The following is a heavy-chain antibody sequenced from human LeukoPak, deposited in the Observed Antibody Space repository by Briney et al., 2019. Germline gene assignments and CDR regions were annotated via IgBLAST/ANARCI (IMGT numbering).Heavy chain of an antibody. V-gene: IGHV3-30*04. J-gene: IGHJ4*02. CDR1: GFTFSSYA. Sequence: GGSLRLSCAASGFTFSSYAMHWVRQAPGKGLEWVAVISYDGSNKYYADSVKGQFTISRDNSKNTLYLQMNSLRAEDTAVYYCARSRSGGSLLGYWGQGTLVTVSS. D-gene: IGHD2-15*01. CDR2: ISYDGSNK. CDR3: ARSRSGGSLLGY.